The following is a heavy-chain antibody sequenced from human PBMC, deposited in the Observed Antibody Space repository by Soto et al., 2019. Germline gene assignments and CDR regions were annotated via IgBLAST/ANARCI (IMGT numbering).Heavy chain of an antibody. J-gene: IGHJ6*02. Sequence: QVQLQESGPGLVKPLETLSLTCTVSGGSISGYYWSWIRQPPGKGLQWIGYIYYTGSTNYNPSLKTRVTISLDTSENQFSLKLNSVTAADTAVYYCARDRGGYTRGWDYYYGMDVWGQGTTVTVSS. CDR3: ARDRGGYTRGWDYYYGMDV. D-gene: IGHD6-25*01. V-gene: IGHV4-59*01. CDR2: IYYTGST. CDR1: GGSISGYY.